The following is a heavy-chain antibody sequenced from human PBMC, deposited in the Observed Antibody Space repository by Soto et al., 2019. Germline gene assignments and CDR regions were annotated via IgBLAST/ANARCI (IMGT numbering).Heavy chain of an antibody. D-gene: IGHD2-2*01. CDR1: GFTFSSYA. J-gene: IGHJ4*02. CDR2: ISGSGGST. Sequence: TGGSLRLSCAASGFTFSSYAMSWVRQAPGKGLEWVSAISGSGGSTYYADSVKGRFTISRDNSKNTLYLQMNSLRAEDTAVYYCARSLIGYCSSTSCPFDYWGQGTLVTVSS. V-gene: IGHV3-23*01. CDR3: ARSLIGYCSSTSCPFDY.